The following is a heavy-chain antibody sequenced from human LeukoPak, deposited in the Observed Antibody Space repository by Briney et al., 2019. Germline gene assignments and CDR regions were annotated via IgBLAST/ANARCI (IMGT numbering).Heavy chain of an antibody. CDR3: ARGRLYYDFWSGYYANWFDP. CDR2: INHSGST. D-gene: IGHD3-3*01. CDR1: GGSFSGYY. V-gene: IGHV4-34*01. Sequence: SETLSLTCAVYGGSFSGYYWSWIRQPPGKGLEWIGEINHSGSTNYNPSLKSRVTISVGTSKNQFSLKLSSVTAADTAVYYCARGRLYYDFWSGYYANWFDPWGQGTLVTVSS. J-gene: IGHJ5*02.